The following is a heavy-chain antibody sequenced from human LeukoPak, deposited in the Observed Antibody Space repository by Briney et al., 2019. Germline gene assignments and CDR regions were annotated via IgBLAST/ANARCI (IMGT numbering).Heavy chain of an antibody. D-gene: IGHD6-19*01. CDR3: ARVVGWYDAFDI. Sequence: PSQTLSLTCTVSGGSISSGDYYWSWIRQPPGKGLEWIGYIYYSGSTYYNPSLKSRVTISVDTSKNQFSLKLSSVTAADTAVYYCARVVGWYDAFDIWGQGTMVTVSS. CDR1: GGSISSGDYY. CDR2: IYYSGST. J-gene: IGHJ3*02. V-gene: IGHV4-30-4*08.